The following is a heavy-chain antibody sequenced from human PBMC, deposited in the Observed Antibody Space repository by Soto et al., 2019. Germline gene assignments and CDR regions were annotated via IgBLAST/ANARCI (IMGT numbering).Heavy chain of an antibody. CDR2: MNPNSGNT. V-gene: IGHV1-8*01. CDR3: ARGRRHYDILTGYPALGH. CDR1: GYTFTSYD. Sequence: ASVKVSCKASGYTFTSYDINWVRQATGQGLEWMGWMNPNSGNTGYAQKFQGRVTMTRNTSISTAYMELSSLRSEDTAVYYCARGRRHYDILTGYPALGHWGQGTLVTVSS. D-gene: IGHD3-9*01. J-gene: IGHJ1*01.